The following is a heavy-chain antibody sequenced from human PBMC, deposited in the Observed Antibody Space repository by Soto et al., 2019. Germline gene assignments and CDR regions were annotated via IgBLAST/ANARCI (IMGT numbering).Heavy chain of an antibody. J-gene: IGHJ2*01. CDR3: ARDSGGYSYGYGGHFDL. D-gene: IGHD5-18*01. V-gene: IGHV3-33*01. CDR1: GFTFSSYG. CDR2: IWYDGSNK. Sequence: QVQLVESGGGVVQPGRSLRLSCAASGFTFSSYGMHWVRQAPGKGLEWVAVIWYDGSNKYYADSVKGRFTISRDNSKNTLYLQMNSLRAEDTAVYYCARDSGGYSYGYGGHFDLWGRGTLVTVSS.